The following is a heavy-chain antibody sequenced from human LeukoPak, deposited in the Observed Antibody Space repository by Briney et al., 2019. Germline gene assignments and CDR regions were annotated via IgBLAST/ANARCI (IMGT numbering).Heavy chain of an antibody. Sequence: SGGSLRLSCAASGFTFDDYTMHWVRQAPGKGLEWVSLISWDGGSTYYADSVKGRFTISRDNSKNSLYLQMNSLRIEDTALYYCAKDGILYSSSSGYYFDYWGQGTLVTVSS. V-gene: IGHV3-43*01. CDR1: GFTFDDYT. J-gene: IGHJ4*02. CDR3: AKDGILYSSSSGYYFDY. CDR2: ISWDGGST. D-gene: IGHD6-6*01.